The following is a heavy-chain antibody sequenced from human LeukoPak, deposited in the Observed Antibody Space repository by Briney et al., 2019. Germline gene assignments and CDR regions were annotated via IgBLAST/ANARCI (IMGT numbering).Heavy chain of an antibody. CDR2: IKSKTDGGTT. V-gene: IGHV3-15*01. Sequence: SGGSLRLSCAASGFTFSNAWMSWVRQAPGKGLEWVGRIKSKTDGGTTEYAAPVKGKFTISRDDSKNTLYLQMNSLKTEDTAVYYCTTSTDSSSWYGIDYWGQGTLVTVSS. CDR1: GFTFSNAW. D-gene: IGHD6-13*01. J-gene: IGHJ4*02. CDR3: TTSTDSSSWYGIDY.